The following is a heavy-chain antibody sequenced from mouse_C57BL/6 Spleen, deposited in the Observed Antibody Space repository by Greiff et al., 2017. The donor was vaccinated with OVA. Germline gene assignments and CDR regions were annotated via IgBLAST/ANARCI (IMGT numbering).Heavy chain of an antibody. Sequence: QVQLKESGPGLVAPSQSLSITCTVSGFSLTSYGVHWVRQPPGKGLEWLVVIWSDGSTNYNSALQSRLSLSTDNSNSQVVLKMNSLQTDDTAMYYCARHYYGSSYWYFDVWGTGTTVTVSS. CDR1: GFSLTSYG. CDR2: IWSDGST. D-gene: IGHD1-1*01. CDR3: ARHYYGSSYWYFDV. J-gene: IGHJ1*03. V-gene: IGHV2-6-1*01.